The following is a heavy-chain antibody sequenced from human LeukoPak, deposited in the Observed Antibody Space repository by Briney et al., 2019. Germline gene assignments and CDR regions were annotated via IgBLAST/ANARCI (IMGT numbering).Heavy chain of an antibody. D-gene: IGHD3-22*01. CDR3: AKDRGRGYYSLDY. J-gene: IGHJ4*02. CDR2: INWNGVNT. V-gene: IGHV3-20*04. Sequence: PGGSLRLSCAASGFTFENYGMSWVRQVPGKGLEWVSAINWNGVNTGYADSVKGRFTISRDSAKNSLYLQMNSLRAEDTAFYYCAKDRGRGYYSLDYWGQGTLVTVSS. CDR1: GFTFENYG.